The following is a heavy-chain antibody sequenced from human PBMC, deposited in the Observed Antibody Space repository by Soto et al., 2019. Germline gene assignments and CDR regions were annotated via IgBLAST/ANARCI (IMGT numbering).Heavy chain of an antibody. CDR3: ARGRGLYNSGRSQLDS. CDR2: IIPRFGTT. V-gene: IGHV1-69*01. Sequence: QVQVVQSGAEVKKPGSSVRVSCKASGDSFTKYTVNWVRQAPRQGLEWMGGIIPRFGTTNYAPTLQDRVTITADASMNTVYMELSSLRSDDTALYYCARGRGLYNSGRSQLDSWGQATLVTVSS. J-gene: IGHJ4*02. CDR1: GDSFTKYT. D-gene: IGHD1-1*01.